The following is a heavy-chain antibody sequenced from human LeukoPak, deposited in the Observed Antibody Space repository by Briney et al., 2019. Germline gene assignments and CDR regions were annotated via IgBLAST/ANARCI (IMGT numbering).Heavy chain of an antibody. J-gene: IGHJ4*02. CDR2: IRYDGSSK. CDR3: AKLSLGQLPTSY. D-gene: IGHD2-2*01. V-gene: IGHV3-30*02. Sequence: GGSLRLSCAASGFTFSSYGMHWVRQAPGKGLEWVAFIRYDGSSKFYADSVKARFTISRDNSENTVHLQMNSLRAEDTALYYCAKLSLGQLPTSYWGQGTLVTVSS. CDR1: GFTFSSYG.